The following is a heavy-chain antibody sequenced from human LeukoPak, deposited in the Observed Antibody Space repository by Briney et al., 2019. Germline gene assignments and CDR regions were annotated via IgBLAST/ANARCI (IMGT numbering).Heavy chain of an antibody. Sequence: RASVKVSCKAFDSTFNSQGFSWVRQAPGQGLEWMGWIGAYNGNTRFARKLQDRVSMTTDTSTTTAYMELRSLTSDDTATYYCARDSTLCRGTNCYQNDPFDIWGQGTMVTVSS. CDR1: DSTFNSQG. J-gene: IGHJ3*02. V-gene: IGHV1-18*01. D-gene: IGHD2-2*01. CDR2: IGAYNGNT. CDR3: ARDSTLCRGTNCYQNDPFDI.